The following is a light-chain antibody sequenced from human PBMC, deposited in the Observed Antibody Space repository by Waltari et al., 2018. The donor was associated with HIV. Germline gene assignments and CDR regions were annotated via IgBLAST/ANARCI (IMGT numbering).Light chain of an antibody. Sequence: SYMLTRPPSVSVAPGETARITCEGDNIGRRSVQWYQQKAGQAPVLVIYYDIDRPSGIPERFSGSNSDNTATLTISRVEAGDEADYYCQVWDGDSNHVVFGGGTKLTVL. CDR3: QVWDGDSNHVV. V-gene: IGLV3-21*04. J-gene: IGLJ2*01. CDR1: NIGRRS. CDR2: YDI.